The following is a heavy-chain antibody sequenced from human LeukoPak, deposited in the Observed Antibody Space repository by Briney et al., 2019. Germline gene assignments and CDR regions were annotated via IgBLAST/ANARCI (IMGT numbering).Heavy chain of an antibody. V-gene: IGHV3-48*03. Sequence: GGSLRLSCAASGFTFSSYEMNWVRQAPGKGLGWVSYISSSGSTIYYADSVKGRFTISRDNAKNSLYLQMTSLRAEDTAVYYCARGSGKITIFGVPYWGQGTLVTVSS. CDR2: ISSSGSTI. J-gene: IGHJ4*02. CDR3: ARGSGKITIFGVPY. D-gene: IGHD3-3*01. CDR1: GFTFSSYE.